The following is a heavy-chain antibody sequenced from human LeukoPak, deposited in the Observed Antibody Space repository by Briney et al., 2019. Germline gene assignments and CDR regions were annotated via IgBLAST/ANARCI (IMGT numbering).Heavy chain of an antibody. D-gene: IGHD2-8*01. CDR3: ARRSRNGLDAFDI. V-gene: IGHV1-2*02. CDR2: IDPNNGDT. J-gene: IGHJ3*02. Sequence: ASVKVSCKASAYTFTGYYLHWVRQAPGQGPEWMGWIDPNNGDTEYAQKFQGRVTMTKGRSISTAYMDLSRLTSDDTAVYYCARRSRNGLDAFDIWGQGTMVTVSS. CDR1: AYTFTGYY.